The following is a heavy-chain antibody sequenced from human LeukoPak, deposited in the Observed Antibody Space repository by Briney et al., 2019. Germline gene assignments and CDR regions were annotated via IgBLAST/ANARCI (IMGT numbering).Heavy chain of an antibody. V-gene: IGHV3-53*01. CDR1: GFIVSSNF. J-gene: IGHJ4*02. CDR3: ATYDTSGYFCAY. Sequence: GAPMRLSCAASGFIVSSNFMSWVRQAPGKGLEWVSIIYSDGTKYYADSVKGRFTISRDNSKNTLFLQMNKLGAEDTAEYYCATYDTSGYFCAYWGQGTLVTVSS. D-gene: IGHD3-22*01. CDR2: IYSDGTK.